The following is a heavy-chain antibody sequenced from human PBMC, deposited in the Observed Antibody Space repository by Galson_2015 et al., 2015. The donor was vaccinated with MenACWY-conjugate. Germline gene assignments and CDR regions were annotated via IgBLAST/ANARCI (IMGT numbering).Heavy chain of an antibody. V-gene: IGHV3-23*01. D-gene: IGHD2-15*01. CDR2: LSDSGGHT. Sequence: SLRLSCAASGFTFSSFAMSWVRQAPGKGLEWVSALSDSGGHTHYADSVKGRVTISRDNSMRKLYLQMNSLRAEDTAVYYCAKVAGYCSDDTCYSDYWGQGTLVTVSS. CDR1: GFTFSSFA. J-gene: IGHJ4*02. CDR3: AKVAGYCSDDTCYSDY.